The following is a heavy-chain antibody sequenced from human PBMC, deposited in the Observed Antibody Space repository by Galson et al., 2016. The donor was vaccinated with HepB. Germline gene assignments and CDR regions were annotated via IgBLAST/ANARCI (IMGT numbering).Heavy chain of an antibody. CDR2: TYYRSKWYN. CDR3: ARELVTFAFDI. V-gene: IGHV6-1*01. J-gene: IGHJ3*02. CDR1: GDSVSSNSAA. D-gene: IGHD5-18*01. Sequence: CAISGDSVSSNSAAWNWIRQSPSGGLEWLGRTYYRSKWYNDYAVSVKSRITINPDTLKNQFSLQLNSVTPEDTAVYYCARELVTFAFDIWGQGTMDTVSS.